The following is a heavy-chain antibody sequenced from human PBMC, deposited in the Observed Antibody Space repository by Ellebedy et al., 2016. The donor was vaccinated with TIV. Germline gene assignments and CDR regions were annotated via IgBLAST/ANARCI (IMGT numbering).Heavy chain of an antibody. CDR2: IHSDGNRT. Sequence: GGSLRLSCAASGFTFNSYWMHWVRQAPGKGLIWVARIHSDGNRTTFAESVKGRFTISRDSAENTLFLHMNSLRAEDTAVYFGARGEHCSSTKCYDVWWDYFFDGLDAWGQGTTVTVSS. V-gene: IGHV3-74*03. J-gene: IGHJ6*02. D-gene: IGHD2/OR15-2a*01. CDR1: GFTFNSYW. CDR3: ARGEHCSSTKCYDVWWDYFFDGLDA.